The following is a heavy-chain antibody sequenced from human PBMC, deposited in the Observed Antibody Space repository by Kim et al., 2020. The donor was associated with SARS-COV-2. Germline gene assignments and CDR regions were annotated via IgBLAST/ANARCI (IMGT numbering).Heavy chain of an antibody. D-gene: IGHD4-4*01. CDR2: KT. Sequence: KTTYSQQFQARVTITRDTSANTAYMDLRSLTFEDTAIYYCARDMNPTVYDYWGQGTLVTVSS. CDR3: ARDMNPTVYDY. V-gene: IGHV1-3*01. J-gene: IGHJ4*02.